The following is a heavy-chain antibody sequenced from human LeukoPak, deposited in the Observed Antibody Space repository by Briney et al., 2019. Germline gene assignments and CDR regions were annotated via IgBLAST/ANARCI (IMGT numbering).Heavy chain of an antibody. D-gene: IGHD1-14*01. J-gene: IGHJ5*02. CDR2: IYTGGST. Sequence: GGSLRLSCAASGFTVSSNYMSWVRQAPGKGLEWVSVIYTGGSTYYADSVKGRFAISRDNAKNTLYLQMNSLRVDDTAVYYCRPEAALGSWGQGTLVSVSS. CDR3: RPEAALGS. V-gene: IGHV3-53*01. CDR1: GFTVSSNY.